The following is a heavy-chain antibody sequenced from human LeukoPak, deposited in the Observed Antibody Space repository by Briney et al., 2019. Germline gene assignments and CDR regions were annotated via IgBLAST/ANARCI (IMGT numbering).Heavy chain of an antibody. Sequence: SETLSLTCTVSGDSINSLDLWSWVRQPPGKGLEWIGYIFHNGNTHYNPSLKSRVTLSIDKSKNQFSLKLSSVTAADTALYFCARGGGFYGTGTTHFDYWGQGTLVIVSS. CDR3: ARGGGFYGTGTTHFDY. V-gene: IGHV4-4*02. CDR2: IFHNGNT. D-gene: IGHD4-17*01. CDR1: GDSINSLDL. J-gene: IGHJ4*02.